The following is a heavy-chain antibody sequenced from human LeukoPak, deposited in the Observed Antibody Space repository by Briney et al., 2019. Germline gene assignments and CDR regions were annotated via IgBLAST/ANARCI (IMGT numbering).Heavy chain of an antibody. D-gene: IGHD2-15*01. V-gene: IGHV3-48*03. Sequence: GGSLRLSCAASGFTFSSYGMNWLRQAPGKGLEWISYISSSGSTIYYADSVKGRFTISRDNAENSLYLHMSSLRAEDTALYYCARDRIMVVGPYNWFDPWSQGTLVTVSS. CDR3: ARDRIMVVGPYNWFDP. J-gene: IGHJ5*02. CDR1: GFTFSSYG. CDR2: ISSSGSTI.